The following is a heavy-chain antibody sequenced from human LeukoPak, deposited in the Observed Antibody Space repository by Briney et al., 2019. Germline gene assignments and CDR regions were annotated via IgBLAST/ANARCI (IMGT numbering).Heavy chain of an antibody. D-gene: IGHD2-15*01. V-gene: IGHV3-21*01. CDR2: ISSSSSYI. Sequence: GGSLRLSCAASGFTFSSYSMNWVRQAPGKGLEWASSISSSSSYIYYADSVKGRFTISRDNAKNSLYLQMNSLRAEDTAVYYCARDRRVGGVDYWGQGTLVTVSS. CDR1: GFTFSSYS. CDR3: ARDRRVGGVDY. J-gene: IGHJ4*02.